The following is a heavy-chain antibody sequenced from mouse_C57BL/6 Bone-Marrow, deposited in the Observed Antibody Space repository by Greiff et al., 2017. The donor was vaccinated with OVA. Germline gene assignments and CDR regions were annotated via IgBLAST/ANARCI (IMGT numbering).Heavy chain of an antibody. J-gene: IGHJ2*01. CDR1: GYSITSGYY. V-gene: IGHV3-6*01. D-gene: IGHD4-1*01. CDR3: ARRTGTASYFDY. CDR2: ISYDGSN. Sequence: ESGPGLVKPSQSLSLTCSVTGYSITSGYYWNWIRQFPGNKLEWMGYISYDGSNNYNPSLKNRISITRDTSKNQFFLKLNSVTTEDTATYYCARRTGTASYFDYWGQGTTLTVSS.